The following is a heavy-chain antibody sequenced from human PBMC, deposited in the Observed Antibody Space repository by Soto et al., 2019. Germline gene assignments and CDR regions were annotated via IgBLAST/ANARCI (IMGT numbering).Heavy chain of an antibody. CDR1: GGTLSSFA. Sequence: QVQLVQSGAEVKKPGSSVKVSCKASGGTLSSFAISWVRQAPGQGLEWIGGIIPLWGSTSYAQKLQGRVTITADESTNTAYMELNGLRSEATAVYYCARDSSSWYFFDYWGQGTLVTVSS. D-gene: IGHD6-13*01. J-gene: IGHJ4*02. CDR2: IIPLWGST. V-gene: IGHV1-69*01. CDR3: ARDSSSWYFFDY.